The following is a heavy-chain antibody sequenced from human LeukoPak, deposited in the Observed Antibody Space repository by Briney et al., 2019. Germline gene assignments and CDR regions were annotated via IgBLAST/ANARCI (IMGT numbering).Heavy chain of an antibody. Sequence: GGSLRLSCAASGFAFSSYAMHWVRQAPGKGLEWVAVISYDGSNKYYADSLKGRFTISRDNSKNTLYLQMNSLRAEDTAVYYCARGHYCSGGNCYSLGYFDYWGQGTLVTVSS. J-gene: IGHJ4*02. D-gene: IGHD2-15*01. CDR1: GFAFSSYA. V-gene: IGHV3-30-3*01. CDR2: ISYDGSNK. CDR3: ARGHYCSGGNCYSLGYFDY.